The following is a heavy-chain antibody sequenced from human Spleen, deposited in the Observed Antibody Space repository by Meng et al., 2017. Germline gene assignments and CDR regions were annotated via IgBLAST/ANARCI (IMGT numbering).Heavy chain of an antibody. Sequence: SETLSLTCTVSGGSISSYYWSWIRQPPGQGLEWIGYIYYSGSTNYNPSLKIRVTISVDTSKNQFSLKLSSVTDADTAVYYCARGYYDSSGYYEELDYWGQGTLVTVSS. CDR3: ARGYYDSSGYYEELDY. CDR1: GGSISSYY. J-gene: IGHJ4*02. D-gene: IGHD3-22*01. V-gene: IGHV4-59*01. CDR2: IYYSGST.